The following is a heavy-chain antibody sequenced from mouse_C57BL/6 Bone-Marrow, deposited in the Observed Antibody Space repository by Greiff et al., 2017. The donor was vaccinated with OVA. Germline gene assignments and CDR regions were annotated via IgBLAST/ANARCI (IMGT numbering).Heavy chain of an antibody. V-gene: IGHV5-16*01. CDR3: AREENGYFFDY. Sequence: DVKLVESEGGLVQPGSSMKLSCTASGFTFSDYYMAWVRQVPEKGLEWVANINYDGSSTYYLDSLKSRFIISRDNAKNILYLQMSSLKSEDTATYYCAREENGYFFDYWGQGTTLTVSS. CDR2: INYDGSST. CDR1: GFTFSDYY. D-gene: IGHD2-3*01. J-gene: IGHJ2*01.